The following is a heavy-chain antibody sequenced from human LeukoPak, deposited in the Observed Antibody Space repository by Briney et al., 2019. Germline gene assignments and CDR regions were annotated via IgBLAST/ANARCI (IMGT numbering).Heavy chain of an antibody. J-gene: IGHJ4*02. V-gene: IGHV3-48*03. Sequence: GGSLRLSCAASGFTFNNYEMNWVRQAPGKGLEWVSIISSGGGTKDYADSVKGRFTISRGNAKNSLYLQMNSLRAEDTAVYYCARSSGSYRPFDYWGQGTLVTVSS. CDR1: GFTFNNYE. CDR3: ARSSGSYRPFDY. CDR2: ISSGGGTK. D-gene: IGHD1-26*01.